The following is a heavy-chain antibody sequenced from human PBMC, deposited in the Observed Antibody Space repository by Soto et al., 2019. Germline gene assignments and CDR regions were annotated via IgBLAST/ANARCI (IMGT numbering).Heavy chain of an antibody. CDR3: AGRYPTLAL. J-gene: IGHJ4*02. D-gene: IGHD3-16*02. V-gene: IGHV4-59*01. CDR1: GGSLSTYS. Sequence: PSETLSLTCTVSGGSLSTYSWSWIRQPPGRGLEWIGYIYHSGSTNSNPSLKSRLILSVDTSKNQLSLNLSSVTAADTAVYYCAGRYPTLALWGLVTLVTVS. CDR2: IYHSGST.